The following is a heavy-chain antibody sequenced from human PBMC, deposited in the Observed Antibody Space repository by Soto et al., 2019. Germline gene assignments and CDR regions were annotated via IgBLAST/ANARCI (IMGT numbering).Heavy chain of an antibody. CDR2: ISSSGSTI. CDR3: ARYTYGDYDFDK. Sequence: VGSLRLSCAVSGFPFSIYWMNWVRQAPGKVLEWVSYISSSGSTIYYADSVKGRFTISRDNAKHSLYLQMNSLRAEDKAVYYWARYTYGDYDFDKWGQGTLVNVFS. D-gene: IGHD4-17*01. CDR1: GFPFSIYW. V-gene: IGHV3-48*03. J-gene: IGHJ4*01.